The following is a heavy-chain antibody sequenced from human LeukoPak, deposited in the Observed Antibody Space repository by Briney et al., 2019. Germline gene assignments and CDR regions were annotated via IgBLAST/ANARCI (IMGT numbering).Heavy chain of an antibody. J-gene: IGHJ4*02. CDR1: GFTFSSYG. D-gene: IGHD6-19*01. CDR3: ARDDLVEEWLGTLDY. Sequence: GGSLRLSCAASGFTFSSYGMHWVRQAPGKGLEWVAVIWYDGSNKYYADSVKGRFTISRDNSKNTLYLQMNSLRAEDTAVYYCARDDLVEEWLGTLDYWGQGTLVTVSS. CDR2: IWYDGSNK. V-gene: IGHV3-33*01.